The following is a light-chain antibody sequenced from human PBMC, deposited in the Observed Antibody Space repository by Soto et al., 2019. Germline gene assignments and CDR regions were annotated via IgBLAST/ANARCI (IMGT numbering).Light chain of an antibody. V-gene: IGKV1-27*01. Sequence: DIQMTQSPSSLSASIGDRVTITCRASQGINTDLAWYQQKPGRAPQLLIYAASALHSGVPSRFSGSGSGTDFTLTITSLQPEDVATYYCQKYNSAPRTFGQGTKVDIK. CDR2: AAS. CDR3: QKYNSAPRT. CDR1: QGINTD. J-gene: IGKJ1*01.